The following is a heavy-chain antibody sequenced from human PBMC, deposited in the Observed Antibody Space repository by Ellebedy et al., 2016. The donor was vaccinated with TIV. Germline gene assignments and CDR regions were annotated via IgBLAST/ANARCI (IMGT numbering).Heavy chain of an antibody. CDR1: GYTFTGYY. J-gene: IGHJ3*02. CDR3: ASGGGSSTSSDAFDI. D-gene: IGHD2-2*01. V-gene: IGHV1-2*04. Sequence: ASVKVSXXASGYTFTGYYMHWVRQAPGQGLEWMGWINPNSGGTNYAQKFQGWVTMTRDTSISTAYMELSRLRSDDTAVYYCASGGGSSTSSDAFDIWGQGTMVTVSS. CDR2: INPNSGGT.